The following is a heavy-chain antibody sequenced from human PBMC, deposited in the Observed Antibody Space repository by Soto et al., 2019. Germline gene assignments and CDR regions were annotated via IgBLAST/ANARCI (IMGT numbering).Heavy chain of an antibody. CDR2: ISGSGGST. CDR1: GFTFSSYA. Sequence: EVQLLESGGGLVQPGGSLRLSCAASGFTFSSYAMSWVRQAPGKGLEWVSAISGSGGSTYYADSVKGRFTISRDNSKNTLYLKMNSLRAEDTAVYYCAKLRLGYCSGGSCYSSFDYWGQGTLVTVSS. J-gene: IGHJ4*02. V-gene: IGHV3-23*01. D-gene: IGHD2-15*01. CDR3: AKLRLGYCSGGSCYSSFDY.